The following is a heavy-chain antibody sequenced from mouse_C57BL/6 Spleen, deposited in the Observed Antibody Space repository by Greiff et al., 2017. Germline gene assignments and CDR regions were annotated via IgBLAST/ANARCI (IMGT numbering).Heavy chain of an antibody. J-gene: IGHJ3*01. V-gene: IGHV1-55*01. CDR1: GYTFTSYW. CDR2: IYPGSGST. Sequence: QVHVKQPGAELVKPGASVKMSCKASGYTFTSYWITWVKQRPGQGLEWIGDIYPGSGSTNYNEKFKSKATLTVDTSSSTAYMQLSSLTSEDSAVYYGARDGDYDYGDGFAYWGQGTLVTVSA. CDR3: ARDGDYDYGDGFAY. D-gene: IGHD2-4*01.